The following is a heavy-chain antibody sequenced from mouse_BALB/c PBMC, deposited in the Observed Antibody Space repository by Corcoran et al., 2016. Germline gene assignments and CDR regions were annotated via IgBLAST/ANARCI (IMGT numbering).Heavy chain of an antibody. CDR1: GYTFTTAG. CDR2: INTHSGVP. CDR3: AREGIYDGYHYAMDY. Sequence: QIQLVQSGPELKKPGETVRISCKASGYTFTTAGMQWVQKMPGKGLKWIGWINTHSGVPKYAEDFKGRFAFSLETSASTAYLQISNLKNEDTATYFCAREGIYDGYHYAMDYCGQGTSVTVSS. J-gene: IGHJ4*01. V-gene: IGHV9-4*02. D-gene: IGHD2-3*01.